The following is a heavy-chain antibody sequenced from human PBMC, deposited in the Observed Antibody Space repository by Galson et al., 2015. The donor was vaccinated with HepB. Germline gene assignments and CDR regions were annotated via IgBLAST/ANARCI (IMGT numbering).Heavy chain of an antibody. Sequence: SLRLSCAASGFTFNSYSMNWVRQAPGKGLEWVSSISSSSSYIYYADSVKGRFTISRDNAKNSLYLQMNSLRAEDTAVYYCARDPYSGSYHPPSALNDAFDIWGQGTMVTVSS. CDR3: ARDPYSGSYHPPSALNDAFDI. J-gene: IGHJ3*02. CDR1: GFTFNSYS. CDR2: ISSSSSYI. V-gene: IGHV3-21*01. D-gene: IGHD1-26*01.